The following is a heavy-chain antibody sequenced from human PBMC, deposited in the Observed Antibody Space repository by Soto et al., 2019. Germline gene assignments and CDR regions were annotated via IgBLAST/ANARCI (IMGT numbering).Heavy chain of an antibody. V-gene: IGHV1-69*06. Sequence: QVQLVQSGAEVKKPGSSVKVSCKASGGTFSSYAISWVRQAPGQGLEWMGGIIPIFGTANYAQKFQGRVTITADKSTSTAYMELSSLRSEDTAVYYCANHLWGSGYVSSGGDYWGQGTLVTVSS. D-gene: IGHD3-22*01. J-gene: IGHJ4*02. CDR2: IIPIFGTA. CDR1: GGTFSSYA. CDR3: ANHLWGSGYVSSGGDY.